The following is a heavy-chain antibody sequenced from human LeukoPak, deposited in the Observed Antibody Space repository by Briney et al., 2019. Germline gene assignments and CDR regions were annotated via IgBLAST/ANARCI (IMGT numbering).Heavy chain of an antibody. Sequence: GESLKISCKGSGYSFINYRIGWVRQAPGKGLEWVAFIRYDGSNKYYADSVKGRFTISRGNSKNTLYLQMNSLRAEDTAVYYCASNVDIVATTIGDHFDYWGQGTLVTVSS. CDR2: IRYDGSNK. V-gene: IGHV3-30*02. CDR1: GYSFINYR. D-gene: IGHD5-12*01. J-gene: IGHJ4*02. CDR3: ASNVDIVATTIGDHFDY.